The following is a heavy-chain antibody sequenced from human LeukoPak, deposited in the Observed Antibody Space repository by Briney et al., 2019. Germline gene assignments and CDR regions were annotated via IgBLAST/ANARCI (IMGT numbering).Heavy chain of an antibody. Sequence: SWVRQHPGKGLEWIGYIYYSGSTYYNPSLKSRVTISVDTSKNQFSLKLSSVTAADTAVYYCAREPSVVVPAAIFHYGMDVWGQGTTVTVSS. CDR3: AREPSVVVPAAIFHYGMDV. CDR2: IYYSGST. J-gene: IGHJ6*02. V-gene: IGHV4-31*02. D-gene: IGHD2-2*01.